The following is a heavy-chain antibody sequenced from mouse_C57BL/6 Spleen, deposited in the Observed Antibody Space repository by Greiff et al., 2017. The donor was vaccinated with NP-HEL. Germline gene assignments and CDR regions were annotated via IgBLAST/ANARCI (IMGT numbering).Heavy chain of an antibody. D-gene: IGHD1-1*01. CDR1: GYSITSGYD. J-gene: IGHJ2*01. CDR2: ISYSGST. Sequence: EVQLQESGPGMVKPSQSLSLTCTVTGYSITSGYDWHWIRHFPGNKLEWMGYISYSGSTNYNPSLKSRISITHDTSKNHFFLKLNSVTTEDTATYYCARAGITTVSFDYWGQGTTLTVSS. CDR3: ARAGITTVSFDY. V-gene: IGHV3-1*01.